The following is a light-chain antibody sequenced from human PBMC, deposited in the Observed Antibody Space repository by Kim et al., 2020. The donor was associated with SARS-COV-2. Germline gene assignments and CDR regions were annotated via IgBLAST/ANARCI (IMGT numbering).Light chain of an antibody. V-gene: IGLV2-14*03. J-gene: IGLJ1*01. CDR2: DVS. Sequence: GQSIANASTGTSSDVGGYNYVSWYQQHPGKAPKFLIYDVSIRASGVSDRFSGSKSGNTASLTISGLQAEDEADYYCSSYTSTSTHVFGTGTKVTVL. CDR3: SSYTSTSTHV. CDR1: SSDVGGYNY.